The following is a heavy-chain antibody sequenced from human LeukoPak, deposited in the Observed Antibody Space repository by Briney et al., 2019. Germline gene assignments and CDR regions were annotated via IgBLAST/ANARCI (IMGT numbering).Heavy chain of an antibody. CDR1: GFTVSSDY. CDR3: ARDCGGDCSDAFDI. CDR2: IYRDGST. Sequence: GGSLRLSCAASGFTVSSDYMSWVRQAPGEGLEWVSVIYRDGSTYYADSVKGRFTISRDNSKNTLYLQMNSLRAEDTAVYYCARDCGGDCSDAFDIWGQGTMVTVSS. V-gene: IGHV3-53*01. D-gene: IGHD2-21*02. J-gene: IGHJ3*02.